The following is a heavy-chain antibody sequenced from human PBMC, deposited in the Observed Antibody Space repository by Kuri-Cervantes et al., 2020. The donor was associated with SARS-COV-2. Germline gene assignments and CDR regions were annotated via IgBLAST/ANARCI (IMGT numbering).Heavy chain of an antibody. CDR2: IYYSGST. J-gene: IGHJ4*02. Sequence: ESLKISCTVSGGSISSYYWSWIRQPPGKGLEWIGYIYYSGSTNYNPSLKSRVTISVDTSKNQFSLKLSSVTAADTAVYYCARPLAAAGYYYFDYWGQGTLVTVSS. D-gene: IGHD6-13*01. CDR3: ARPLAAAGYYYFDY. V-gene: IGHV4-59*08. CDR1: GGSISSYY.